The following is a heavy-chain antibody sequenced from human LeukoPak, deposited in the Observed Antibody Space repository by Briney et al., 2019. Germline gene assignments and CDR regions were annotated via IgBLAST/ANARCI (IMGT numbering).Heavy chain of an antibody. CDR1: GGSFSGYY. D-gene: IGHD6-19*01. CDR3: ARRGLISSGSLDY. V-gene: IGHV4-34*01. CDR2: INHSGST. Sequence: SETLSLTCAVYGGSFSGYYWSWIRQPPGKGLEWIGEINHSGSTNYNPSLKSRVTISVDKSKNQFSLKLSSVTAADTAVYYCARRGLISSGSLDYWGQGTLVTVSS. J-gene: IGHJ4*02.